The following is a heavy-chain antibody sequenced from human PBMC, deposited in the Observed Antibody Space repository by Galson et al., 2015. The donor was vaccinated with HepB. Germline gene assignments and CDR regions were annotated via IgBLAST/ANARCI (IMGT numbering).Heavy chain of an antibody. J-gene: IGHJ5*02. CDR1: GGSISSYY. CDR3: ARAWLDSSGYYPHRFDP. D-gene: IGHD3-22*01. Sequence: ETLSLTCTVSGGSISSYYWSWIRQPPGKGLEWIGYIYYSGSTNYNPSLKSRVTISVDTSKNQFSLKLSSVTAADTAVYYCARAWLDSSGYYPHRFDPWGQGTLVTVSS. CDR2: IYYSGST. V-gene: IGHV4-59*01.